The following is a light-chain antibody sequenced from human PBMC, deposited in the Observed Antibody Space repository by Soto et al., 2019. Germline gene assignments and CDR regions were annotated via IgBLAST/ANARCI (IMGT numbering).Light chain of an antibody. CDR3: QQYNYWPRT. Sequence: EIVMTQSPATLSVSPGARATLSCRASPGVSSHFAWYQQKPGQPPRLVIHGASTRATGIPARFSGSGSGTEFTLTISSLQSEDFAVYYCQQYNYWPRTFGQGTKVEI. V-gene: IGKV3-15*01. J-gene: IGKJ1*01. CDR2: GAS. CDR1: PGVSSH.